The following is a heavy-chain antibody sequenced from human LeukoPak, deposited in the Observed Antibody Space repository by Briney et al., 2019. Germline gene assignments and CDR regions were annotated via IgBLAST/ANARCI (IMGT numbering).Heavy chain of an antibody. J-gene: IGHJ5*02. V-gene: IGHV4-30-2*01. CDR2: IYHSGST. Sequence: SETLSLTCAVSGGSISSGGYSWSWIRQPPGKGLEWIGYIYHSGSTYYNPSLKSRVTISVDRSKNQFSLKLSSVTAADTAVYYCARARIIAAAEAASNWLDPWGQGTLVTVSS. CDR1: GGSISSGGYS. D-gene: IGHD6-13*01. CDR3: ARARIIAAAEAASNWLDP.